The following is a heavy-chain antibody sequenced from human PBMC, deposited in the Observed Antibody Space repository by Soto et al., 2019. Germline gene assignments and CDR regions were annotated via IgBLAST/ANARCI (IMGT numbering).Heavy chain of an antibody. J-gene: IGHJ6*02. CDR3: ARGRIVVVPAAQNYYGMDV. V-gene: IGHV1-69*13. CDR1: GGTFSSYA. D-gene: IGHD2-2*01. Sequence: ASVKVSCKASGGTFSSYAISWVRQAPGQGLEWMGGIIPIFGTANYAQKFQGRVTITADESTSPAYMELSSLRSEDTAVYYCARGRIVVVPAAQNYYGMDVWGQGTTVTVSS. CDR2: IIPIFGTA.